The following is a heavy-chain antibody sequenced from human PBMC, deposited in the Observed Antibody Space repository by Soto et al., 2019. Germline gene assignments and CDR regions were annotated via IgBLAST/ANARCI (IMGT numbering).Heavy chain of an antibody. Sequence: ASVKVSCKASGYTFTSYGISWVRQAPGQGLEWMGWISAYNGNTNYAQKLQGRVTMTTDTSTSTAYMELRSLRSDDAAAYYCARDPSPYYDFWSGYYTGSSGYYYYGMDVWGQGTTVTVSS. CDR3: ARDPSPYYDFWSGYYTGSSGYYYYGMDV. J-gene: IGHJ6*02. D-gene: IGHD3-3*01. CDR2: ISAYNGNT. V-gene: IGHV1-18*01. CDR1: GYTFTSYG.